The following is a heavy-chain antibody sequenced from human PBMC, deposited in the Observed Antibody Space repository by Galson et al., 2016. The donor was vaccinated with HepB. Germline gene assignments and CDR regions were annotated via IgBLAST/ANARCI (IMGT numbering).Heavy chain of an antibody. D-gene: IGHD1-7*01. CDR1: GFTFNTYY. Sequence: SLRLSCAASGFTFNTYYMIWVRQAPGKGLEWVSYISTSSNPISYRDSVKGRFTISRDNTKNSLYLQLNSLRAEDTAVYYCARIIKTGTTSLFDYWGQGTLVTVSS. J-gene: IGHJ4*02. CDR3: ARIIKTGTTSLFDY. CDR2: ISTSSNPI. V-gene: IGHV3-21*01.